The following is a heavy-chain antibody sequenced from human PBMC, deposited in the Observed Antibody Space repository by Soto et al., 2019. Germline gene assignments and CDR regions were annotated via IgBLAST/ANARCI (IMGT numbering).Heavy chain of an antibody. V-gene: IGHV3-30*18. Sequence: GGSLRLSCAASGFTFSSYGMHWVRQAPGKGLEWVAVISYDGSNKYYADSVKGRFTISRDNSKNTLYLQMNSLRAEDTAVYYCAKDYYDSSGSGQGIFDPWGQGTLVTVSS. J-gene: IGHJ5*02. CDR1: GFTFSSYG. CDR3: AKDYYDSSGSGQGIFDP. D-gene: IGHD3-22*01. CDR2: ISYDGSNK.